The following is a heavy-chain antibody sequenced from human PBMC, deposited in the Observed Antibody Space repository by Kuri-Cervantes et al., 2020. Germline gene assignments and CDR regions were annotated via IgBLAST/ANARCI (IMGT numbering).Heavy chain of an antibody. D-gene: IGHD1-14*01. Sequence: SETLSLTCAVYGGSFSDYYWTWIRQPPGKGLEWIGEINHSGSTNYNPSLKSRVTISVDTSKNQFSLKLSSVTAADTAVYYCARGLSRSRGHYFDYWGQGTLVTVSS. CDR2: INHSGST. J-gene: IGHJ4*02. CDR3: ARGLSRSRGHYFDY. V-gene: IGHV4-34*01. CDR1: GGSFSDYY.